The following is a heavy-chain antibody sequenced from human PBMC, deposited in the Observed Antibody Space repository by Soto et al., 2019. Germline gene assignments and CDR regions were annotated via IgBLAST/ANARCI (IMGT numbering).Heavy chain of an antibody. J-gene: IGHJ4*02. V-gene: IGHV3-74*01. Sequence: EVQLVESGGGLVQPGGSLRLSCAASGFTFSSYWMHWVRQAPGKGLVWVSRINPDGTTTTYADSVKGRFTISRDNAKNTPYLQMNCLRGDDTAVYYCARVPTGRYGVWNYWGQGTLVTVSS. CDR3: ARVPTGRYGVWNY. CDR2: INPDGTTT. CDR1: GFTFSSYW. D-gene: IGHD3-16*01.